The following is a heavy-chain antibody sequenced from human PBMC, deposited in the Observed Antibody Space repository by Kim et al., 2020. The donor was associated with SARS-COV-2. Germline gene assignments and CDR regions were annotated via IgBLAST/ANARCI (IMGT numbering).Heavy chain of an antibody. Sequence: GGSLRLSCAASGFTFSSYEMNWVRQAPVKGLEWVSYISSSGSTIYYADSVKGRFTISRDNAKNSLYLQMNSLRAEDTAVYYCARDGGYSYGHFDYWGQGTLVTVSS. D-gene: IGHD5-18*01. CDR1: GFTFSSYE. CDR2: ISSSGSTI. CDR3: ARDGGYSYGHFDY. J-gene: IGHJ4*02. V-gene: IGHV3-48*03.